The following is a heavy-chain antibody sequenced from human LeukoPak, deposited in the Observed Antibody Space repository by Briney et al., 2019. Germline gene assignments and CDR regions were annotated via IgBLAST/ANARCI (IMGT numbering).Heavy chain of an antibody. CDR2: ISPGGGTT. CDR1: GFAFCSEA. Sequence: PGGSLRLSCAVSGFAFCSEAMSWVRQSPARGLEWVASISPGGGTTYYADSVKGRFTISRDNSKNTLYLQMNSLRAEDTAVYYCAKVATTPPPYYYDSSDAFDIWGQGTMVTVSS. CDR3: AKVATTPPPYYYDSSDAFDI. D-gene: IGHD3-22*01. V-gene: IGHV3-23*01. J-gene: IGHJ3*02.